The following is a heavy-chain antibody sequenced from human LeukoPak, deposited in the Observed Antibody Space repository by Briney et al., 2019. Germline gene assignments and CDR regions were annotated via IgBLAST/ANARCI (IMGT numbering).Heavy chain of an antibody. Sequence: PSETLSLTCTVSGDSISSGSFYWSWIRQPAGKELEWIGRIHTSGGTDYSPSLKSRVTVSVDTSKNQFSLKLSSVTAADTAVYYCARNEGRITNFGVDIPYFDYWGQGTLVTVSS. D-gene: IGHD3-3*01. CDR2: IHTSGGT. V-gene: IGHV4-61*02. CDR1: GDSISSGSFY. CDR3: ARNEGRITNFGVDIPYFDY. J-gene: IGHJ4*02.